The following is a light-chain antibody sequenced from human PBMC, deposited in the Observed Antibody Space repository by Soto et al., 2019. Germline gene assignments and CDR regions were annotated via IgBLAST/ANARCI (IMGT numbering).Light chain of an antibody. CDR2: DVY. Sequence: QSALTQPASVSGSPGQSITISWTGTSSDVGGFNYVSWYQQHPGKAPKLLIFDVYSRPSGISNRFSGSKSGNTASLTISGLQAEDEADYYCSSYTTSSSYVFGAGTKLTAL. V-gene: IGLV2-14*01. J-gene: IGLJ1*01. CDR3: SSYTTSSSYV. CDR1: SSDVGGFNY.